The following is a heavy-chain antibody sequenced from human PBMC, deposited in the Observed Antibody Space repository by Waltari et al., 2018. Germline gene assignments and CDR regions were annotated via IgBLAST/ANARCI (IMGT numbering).Heavy chain of an antibody. CDR3: AKDRNDYIWGSYRNDAFDI. V-gene: IGHV3-30*02. CDR1: GFTFGSYG. CDR2: IRYDGSNK. J-gene: IGHJ3*02. Sequence: QVQLVESGGGVVQPGGSLRLSCAASGFTFGSYGMHWVRQAPGKGLEWVAFIRYDGSNKYYADSVKGRFTISRDNSKNTLYLQMNSLRAEDTAVYYCAKDRNDYIWGSYRNDAFDIWGQGTMVTVSS. D-gene: IGHD3-16*02.